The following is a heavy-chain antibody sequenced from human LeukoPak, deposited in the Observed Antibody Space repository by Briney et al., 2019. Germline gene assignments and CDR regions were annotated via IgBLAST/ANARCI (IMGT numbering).Heavy chain of an antibody. CDR3: AKGGYDYAWGSYPL. D-gene: IGHD3-16*02. J-gene: IGHJ4*02. CDR2: ISGSGANT. CDR1: GFTFSSYA. V-gene: IGHV3-23*01. Sequence: GGSLRLSCAASGFTFSSYAMNWVRQAPGKGLGWVSAISGSGANTYYADSVKGRFTISRDNSKNALYLEMNSLRAEDTAVYYCAKGGYDYAWGSYPLWGQGTLVTVSS.